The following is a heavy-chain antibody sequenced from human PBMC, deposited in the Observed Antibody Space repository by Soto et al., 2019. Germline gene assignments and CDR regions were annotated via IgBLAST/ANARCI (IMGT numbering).Heavy chain of an antibody. CDR2: IIPIFGTA. CDR3: ADLYGSGQKVDY. D-gene: IGHD3-10*01. J-gene: IGHJ4*02. V-gene: IGHV1-69*13. CDR1: GGTFSSYA. Sequence: GASVKVSCKASGGTFSSYANSWVRQAPGQGLEWMGGIIPIFGTANYAQKFQGRVTITADESTSTAYMELSSLRSEDTAVYYCADLYGSGQKVDYWGQGTLVTVSS.